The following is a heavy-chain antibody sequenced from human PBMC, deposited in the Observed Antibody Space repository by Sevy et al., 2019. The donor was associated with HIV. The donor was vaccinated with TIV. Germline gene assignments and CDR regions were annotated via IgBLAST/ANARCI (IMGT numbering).Heavy chain of an antibody. Sequence: SETLSLTCTVSGGSISSGSYYWSWIRQPAGKGLEWIGRIYTSGSTNYNPSLKSRVTMSVDTSKNQFSLKLSSVTAADMAVYYCARAGMAVAGTGDAFDIWGQGTMVTVSS. CDR1: GGSISSGSYY. D-gene: IGHD6-19*01. J-gene: IGHJ3*02. CDR3: ARAGMAVAGTGDAFDI. CDR2: IYTSGST. V-gene: IGHV4-61*02.